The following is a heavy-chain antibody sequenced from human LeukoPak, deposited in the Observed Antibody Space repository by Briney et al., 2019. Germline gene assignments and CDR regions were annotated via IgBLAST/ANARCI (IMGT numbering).Heavy chain of an antibody. J-gene: IGHJ4*02. CDR3: ARDPTRRVVPAAHFDY. D-gene: IGHD2-2*01. V-gene: IGHV4-59*01. Sequence: SETLSLTCTVSGGSISSYYWSWIRQPPGKGLEWIGYIYYSGSTNYNPSLKSRVTISVDTSKNQFSLKLSSVTAADTAVYYCARDPTRRVVPAAHFDYWGQGTLVTVSS. CDR1: GGSISSYY. CDR2: IYYSGST.